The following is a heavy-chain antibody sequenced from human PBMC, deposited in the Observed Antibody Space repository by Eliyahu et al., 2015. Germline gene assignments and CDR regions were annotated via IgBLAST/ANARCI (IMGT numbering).Heavy chain of an antibody. CDR2: ISSSVGNT. CDR1: GFSFSSYG. V-gene: IGHV3-23*01. D-gene: IGHD2-15*01. J-gene: IGHJ6*02. Sequence: EVQLLESGGGLAQSGESLRLSCAASGFSFSSYGMMWVRQAPGKELEWVSAISSSVGNTYYAESVKGRFTISRDNSANIVYLQMNSLRADDTAVYYCARRNTRTPDVWGQGTTVTVPS. CDR3: ARRNTRTPDV.